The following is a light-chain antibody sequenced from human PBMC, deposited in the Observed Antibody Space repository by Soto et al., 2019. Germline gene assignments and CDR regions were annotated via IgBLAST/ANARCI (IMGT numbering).Light chain of an antibody. CDR2: GAS. CDR3: QHYNAWPWT. J-gene: IGKJ1*01. Sequence: VMTQSPATLSVSPGERATLSCRSSHSVSASLAWYQQKPGQAPRLLISGASTRAAGIPARFSGSGSGTDFTLTITRLQSEDFAVYYCQHYNAWPWTFGQGTKVEV. V-gene: IGKV3-15*01. CDR1: HSVSAS.